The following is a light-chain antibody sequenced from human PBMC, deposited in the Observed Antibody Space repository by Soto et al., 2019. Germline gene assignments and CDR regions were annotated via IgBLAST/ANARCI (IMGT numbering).Light chain of an antibody. J-gene: IGKJ1*01. Sequence: DIQMTQSPSTLSASVGDRVTITCRASQSISRGLAWYQQKPGKAPNLLIYGVSSVESGVPSRFSGSGSGTEFTLTISNLQPDDFASYYCQQYADYSWTFGQGTKVESK. CDR1: QSISRG. CDR2: GVS. CDR3: QQYADYSWT. V-gene: IGKV1-5*03.